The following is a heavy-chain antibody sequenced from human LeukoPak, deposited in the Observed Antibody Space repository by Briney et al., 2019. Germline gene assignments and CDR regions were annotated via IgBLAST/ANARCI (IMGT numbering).Heavy chain of an antibody. CDR2: ISAYNGNT. CDR1: GYTFTSYG. V-gene: IGHV1-18*01. Sequence: ASVKVSCKASGYTFTSYGISWVRQAPGQGLEWMGWISAYNGNTNYAQKLQGRVTMTTDTSTSTAYMELRSLRSDDTAVYYCARESCSSTSCPLDYWGQGTPVTVSS. CDR3: ARESCSSTSCPLDY. D-gene: IGHD2-2*01. J-gene: IGHJ4*02.